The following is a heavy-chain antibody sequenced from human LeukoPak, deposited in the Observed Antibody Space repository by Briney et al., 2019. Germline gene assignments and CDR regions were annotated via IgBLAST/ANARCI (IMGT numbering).Heavy chain of an antibody. CDR3: AGNPGIAAAGTFDY. Sequence: SVKVSCKASGYTFTTYGISWVRQAPGQGLEWMGRIIPIFGTANYAQKFQGRVTITTDESTSTAYMELSSLRSEDTAVYYCAGNPGIAAAGTFDYWGQGTLVTVSS. D-gene: IGHD6-13*01. CDR2: IIPIFGTA. CDR1: GYTFTTYG. V-gene: IGHV1-69*05. J-gene: IGHJ4*02.